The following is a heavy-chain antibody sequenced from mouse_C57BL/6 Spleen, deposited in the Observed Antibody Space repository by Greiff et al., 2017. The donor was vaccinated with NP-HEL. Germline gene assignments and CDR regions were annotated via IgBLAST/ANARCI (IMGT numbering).Heavy chain of an antibody. V-gene: IGHV1-59*01. J-gene: IGHJ3*01. CDR1: GYTFTSYW. CDR3: ANYYGSSSQFAY. D-gene: IGHD1-1*01. CDR2: IDPSDSYT. Sequence: VQLQQPGAELVRPGTSVKLSCKASGYTFTSYWMHWVKQRPGQGLEWIGVIDPSDSYTNYNQKFKGKATLTVDTSSSTAYMQLSSLTSEDSAFYYCANYYGSSSQFAYWGQGTLVTVSA.